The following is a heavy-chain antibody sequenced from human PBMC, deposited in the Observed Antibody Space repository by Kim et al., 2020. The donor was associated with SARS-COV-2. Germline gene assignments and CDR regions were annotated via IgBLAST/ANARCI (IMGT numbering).Heavy chain of an antibody. CDR3: VKDARGYSYREFWDPGVYFDY. D-gene: IGHD5-18*01. CDR1: GFTFSSYA. CDR2: ISSNGGST. V-gene: IGHV3-64D*09. J-gene: IGHJ4*02. Sequence: GGSLRLSCSASGFTFSSYAMHWVRQAPGKGLEYVSAISSNGGSTYYADSVKGRFTISRDNSKNTLYLQMSSLRAEDTAVYYCVKDARGYSYREFWDPGVYFDYWGQGTLVTVSS.